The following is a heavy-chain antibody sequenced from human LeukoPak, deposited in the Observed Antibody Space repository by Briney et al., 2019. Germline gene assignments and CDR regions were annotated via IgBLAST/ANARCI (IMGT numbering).Heavy chain of an antibody. CDR2: IFSNGDT. V-gene: IGHV3-53*01. D-gene: IGHD2-2*01. CDR3: AKGGRCSTTSCWDY. CDR1: EFTVSRNY. J-gene: IGHJ4*02. Sequence: GGSLRLSCTASEFTVSRNYMLWVRQAPGKGLEWVSLIFSNGDTHYADSVKGRFTISRDNSKNTLHLEMNSLRAEDTGVYYCAKGGRCSTTSCWDYWGQGTQVTVSS.